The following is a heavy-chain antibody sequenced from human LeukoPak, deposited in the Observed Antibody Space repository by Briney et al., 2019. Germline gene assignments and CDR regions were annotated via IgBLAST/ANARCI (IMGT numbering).Heavy chain of an antibody. CDR1: GFTFSSYS. CDR2: ISSSSIYI. J-gene: IGHJ6*03. D-gene: IGHD3-10*01. Sequence: GGSLRLSCAASGFTFSSYSMNWVRQAPGKGLEWVSSISSSSIYIFYADSVKGRFTISRDDAKNSLSLQMNSLRAEDTAVYYCARSGIKMVRGVIIKSPYHMDVWGKGTTVTVSS. CDR3: ARSGIKMVRGVIIKSPYHMDV. V-gene: IGHV3-21*01.